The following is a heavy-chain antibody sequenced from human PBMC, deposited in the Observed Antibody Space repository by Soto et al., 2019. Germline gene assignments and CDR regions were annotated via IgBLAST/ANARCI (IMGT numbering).Heavy chain of an antibody. J-gene: IGHJ5*02. V-gene: IGHV3-7*03. Sequence: GGSLRLSCAASGFTFSSYWMSWVRQAPGKGLEWVANIKQDGSEKYYVDSVKGRFAISRDNAKNSLYLQMNSLRAEDTAVYYCARVGTRFLASQMFDPWGQGTLVTVSS. CDR1: GFTFSSYW. D-gene: IGHD3-3*01. CDR3: ARVGTRFLASQMFDP. CDR2: IKQDGSEK.